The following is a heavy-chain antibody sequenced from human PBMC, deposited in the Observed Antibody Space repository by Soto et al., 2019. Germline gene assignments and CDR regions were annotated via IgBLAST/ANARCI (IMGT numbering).Heavy chain of an antibody. V-gene: IGHV3-48*03. CDR2: ISISGRTI. Sequence: PGGSLRLSCAASGFTFSSYEMNWVRQAPGKGLEWVSYISISGRTIYYADSVKGRFTVSRDNAKNSLYLQMNSLRGEDTAVYYCARVAGVAAAGTIDYWGQGTLVTVSS. CDR3: ARVAGVAAAGTIDY. J-gene: IGHJ4*02. D-gene: IGHD6-13*01. CDR1: GFTFSSYE.